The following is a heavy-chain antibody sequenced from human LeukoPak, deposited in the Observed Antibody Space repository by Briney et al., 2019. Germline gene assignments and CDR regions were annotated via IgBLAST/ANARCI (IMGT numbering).Heavy chain of an antibody. Sequence: GESLKISCKGSEYSFPNYWIAWARQMPGKGLEWMGIIHPSDSDTRYSPSFQGQVTISADNSISIAYLHWTSLKASDTAMYYCARQDGYALFYFDKWGQGTLVTVSS. D-gene: IGHD5-24*01. CDR3: ARQDGYALFYFDK. CDR1: EYSFPNYW. J-gene: IGHJ4*02. CDR2: IHPSDSDT. V-gene: IGHV5-51*01.